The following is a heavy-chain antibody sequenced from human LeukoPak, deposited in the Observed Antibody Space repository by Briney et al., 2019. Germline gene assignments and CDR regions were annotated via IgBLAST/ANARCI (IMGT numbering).Heavy chain of an antibody. CDR3: ARAGIAVAGFSNYYYYYYMDV. J-gene: IGHJ6*03. CDR2: IYYSGGT. CDR1: GGSISSYY. V-gene: IGHV4-59*01. Sequence: PSETLSLTCTVSGGSISSYYWSWIRQPPGKGLEWIGYIYYSGGTNYNPSLKSRVTISVDTSKNQFSLKLSSVTAADTAVYYCARAGIAVAGFSNYYYYYYMDVWGKGTTVTVSS. D-gene: IGHD6-19*01.